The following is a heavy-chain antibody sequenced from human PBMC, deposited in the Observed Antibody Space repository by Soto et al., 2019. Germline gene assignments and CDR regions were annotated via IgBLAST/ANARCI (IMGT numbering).Heavy chain of an antibody. J-gene: IGHJ5*02. CDR3: ASLHCSSTSCYTEEGWFDP. Sequence: GESLKISCNGSGYSFTSYCIGWVRQMPGKGLESMGIIYPGDSYTRYSPSFQGQVTISADKSIRTAYLQWSSLKASDTAMYYCASLHCSSTSCYTEEGWFDPWGQGTLVTVSS. V-gene: IGHV5-51*01. CDR2: IYPGDSYT. CDR1: GYSFTSYC. D-gene: IGHD2-2*02.